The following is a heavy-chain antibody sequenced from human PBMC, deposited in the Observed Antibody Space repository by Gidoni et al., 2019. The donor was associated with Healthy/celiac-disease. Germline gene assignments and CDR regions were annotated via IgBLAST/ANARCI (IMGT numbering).Heavy chain of an antibody. D-gene: IGHD1-1*01. J-gene: IGHJ6*04. Sequence: EVQLVQSGAAVKTPGASLRLTCKGSGSSFTSDWISWVRQRPGKGLEWMGRIDPSDSDTNDSTSCQGHVTISADKSISTAYLQWSSLKASDTAMYYCARQLSDEENYYGMDVWGKGTTVTVSA. CDR3: ARQLSDEENYYGMDV. CDR1: GSSFTSDW. V-gene: IGHV5-10-1*03. CDR2: IDPSDSDT.